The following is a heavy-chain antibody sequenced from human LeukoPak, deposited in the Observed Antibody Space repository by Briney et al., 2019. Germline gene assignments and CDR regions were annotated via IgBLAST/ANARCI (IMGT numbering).Heavy chain of an antibody. J-gene: IGHJ6*02. CDR1: GFTFSHHL. D-gene: IGHD6-13*01. V-gene: IGHV3-74*01. CDR3: ARATSYSNYGMDV. CDR2: INSDGSST. Sequence: GGSLRLSCAASGFTFSHHLMHWVRQVPGKGLVWVSRINSDGSSTTYADSVKGRFTISRDNARNTLYLQMNSLRAEDTAVHYCARATSYSNYGMDVWGQGTTVTVSS.